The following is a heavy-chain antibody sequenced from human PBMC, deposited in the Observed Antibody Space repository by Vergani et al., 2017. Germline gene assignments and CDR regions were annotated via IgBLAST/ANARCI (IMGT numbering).Heavy chain of an antibody. J-gene: IGHJ4*02. Sequence: QVQLQQWGAGLLKPSETLSLTCAVYGGSFSGYYWSWIRQPPGKGLEWIGSIYYSGSTYYNPSLKSRVTISVDTSKNQFSLKLSSVTAADTAVYYCARLVEMATIVDYWGQGILVTVSS. CDR2: IYYSGST. CDR3: ARLVEMATIVDY. V-gene: IGHV4-34*01. D-gene: IGHD5-24*01. CDR1: GGSFSGYY.